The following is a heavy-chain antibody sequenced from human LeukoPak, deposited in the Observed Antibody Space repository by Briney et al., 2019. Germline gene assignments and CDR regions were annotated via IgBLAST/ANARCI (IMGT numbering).Heavy chain of an antibody. V-gene: IGHV1-2*02. CDR2: INPNSGDT. J-gene: IGHJ3*02. CDR1: GYTFAGYY. Sequence: ASVKVSCKASGYTFAGYYMHWVRQAPGQGLEWMGWINPNSGDTNYAQKFQGRVTMTRDTSTSTAYMELTSLSSDDTAVYYCARDGPPWSDALQIWGRGTLVTVSS. D-gene: IGHD2-8*02. CDR3: ARDGPPWSDALQI.